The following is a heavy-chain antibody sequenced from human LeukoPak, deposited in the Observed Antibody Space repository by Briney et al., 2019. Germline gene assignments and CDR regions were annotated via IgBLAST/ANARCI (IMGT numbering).Heavy chain of an antibody. CDR2: ISGSGGST. Sequence: GGSLRLSCAASGFTFSSYAMSWVRQAPGKGLEWVSAISGSGGSTYYADSVKGRFTISRDNSKNTLYLQMNSLRAEDTAVYYCASLIALMVYAIREVDYWGQGTLVTVSS. D-gene: IGHD2-8*01. V-gene: IGHV3-23*01. CDR3: ASLIALMVYAIREVDY. CDR1: GFTFSSYA. J-gene: IGHJ4*02.